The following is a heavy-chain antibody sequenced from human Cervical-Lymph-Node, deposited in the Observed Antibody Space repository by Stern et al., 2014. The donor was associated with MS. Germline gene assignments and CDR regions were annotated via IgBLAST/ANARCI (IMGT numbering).Heavy chain of an antibody. Sequence: QVQLVESGGGVVQPGGSLRLSCTVSGSKSGFTFSHFAMHWVRQAPGKGLEWVAIISADGTNSEYVDSVRGRFTISRDNSKNTLYLQIDGLRAEDTAVYYCASRDAFFFDNSAYHASHYLDYWGQGALVSVSS. CDR1: GSKSGFTFSHFA. CDR3: ASRDAFFFDNSAYHASHYLDY. CDR2: ISADGTNS. J-gene: IGHJ4*02. D-gene: IGHD6-25*01. V-gene: IGHV3-30*03.